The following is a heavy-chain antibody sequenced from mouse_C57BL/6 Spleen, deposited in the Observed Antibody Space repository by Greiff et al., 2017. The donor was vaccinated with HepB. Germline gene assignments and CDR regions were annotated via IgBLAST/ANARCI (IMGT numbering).Heavy chain of an antibody. CDR1: GFTFSDYG. CDR2: ISSGSSTI. V-gene: IGHV5-17*01. J-gene: IGHJ4*01. Sequence: EVKLQESGGGLVKPGGSLKLSCAASGFTFSDYGMHWVRQAPEKGLEWVAYISSGSSTIYYADTVKGRFTISRDNAKNTLFLQMTSLRSEDTAMYYCARSYYSNFRDAMDYWGQGTSVTVSS. D-gene: IGHD2-5*01. CDR3: ARSYYSNFRDAMDY.